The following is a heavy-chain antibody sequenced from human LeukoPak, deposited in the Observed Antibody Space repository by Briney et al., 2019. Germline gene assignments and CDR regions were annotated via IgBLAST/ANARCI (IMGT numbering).Heavy chain of an antibody. CDR2: INHSGST. CDR1: GGSFSGYY. CDR3: ASAPYGDYSMDV. J-gene: IGHJ6*02. D-gene: IGHD4-17*01. V-gene: IGHV4-34*01. Sequence: SETLSLTCAVYGGSFSGYYWSWIRQPPGKGLEWIGEINHSGSTNYNPSLKSRVTISVDTSKNQFSLKLSSVTAADTAVYYCASAPYGDYSMDVWGQGTTVTVSS.